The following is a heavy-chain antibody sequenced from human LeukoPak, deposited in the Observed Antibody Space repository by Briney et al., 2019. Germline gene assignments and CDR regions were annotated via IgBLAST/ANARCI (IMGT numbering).Heavy chain of an antibody. J-gene: IGHJ5*02. CDR3: ARDNSPGWFGP. V-gene: IGHV3-74*01. CDR1: GFTFSSHW. Sequence: GGSLRLSCAASGFTFSSHWMHWVRQAPGKGLEWVSRIKTDGSITAYAESVKGRFTISRDNAKNTPYLQMNSLRAEDTAVYYCARDNSPGWFGPWGQGTLVIVSS. CDR2: IKTDGSIT. D-gene: IGHD4-11*01.